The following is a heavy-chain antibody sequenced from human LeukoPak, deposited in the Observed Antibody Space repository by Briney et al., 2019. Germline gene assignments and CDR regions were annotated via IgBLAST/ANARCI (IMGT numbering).Heavy chain of an antibody. CDR1: GFTFSSYW. CDR3: AKDRAGRRWLHFPFDS. V-gene: IGHV3-23*01. J-gene: IGHJ4*02. CDR2: IDDSGDST. Sequence: PGGSLRLSCAASGFTFSSYWMSWVRQAPGKGLEWVSGIDDSGDSTYYADSVKGRFTISRDNSKNTLYLQMSSLRAEDTAIYYCAKDRAGRRWLHFPFDSWGQGTLVTVSS. D-gene: IGHD5-24*01.